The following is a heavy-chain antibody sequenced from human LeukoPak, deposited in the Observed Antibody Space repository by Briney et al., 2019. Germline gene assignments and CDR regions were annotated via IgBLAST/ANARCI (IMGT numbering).Heavy chain of an antibody. CDR2: LTDTGGST. V-gene: IGHV3-23*01. CDR3: AREIDSSFEY. CDR1: GFTFSSYA. D-gene: IGHD3-22*01. Sequence: GGSLRLSCVASGFTFSSYAMSWVRQPPGKGLEWVSGLTDTGGSTYYADSVKGRFTISRDNSKNTLYLQMNSLSAEDTAVYYCAREIDSSFEYCGQGTLVTVSS. J-gene: IGHJ4*02.